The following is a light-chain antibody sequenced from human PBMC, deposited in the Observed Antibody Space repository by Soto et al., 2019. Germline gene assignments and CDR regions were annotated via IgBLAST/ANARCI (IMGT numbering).Light chain of an antibody. V-gene: IGLV1-40*01. J-gene: IGLJ2*01. CDR1: SSNIGAGYD. CDR2: GNS. CDR3: HSYDSILSANVV. Sequence: QSVLTQPPSVSGAPGQRVTISCTGSSSNIGAGYDVHWYQQLPGTAPKLLIYGNSNRPSGVPDRFSGSKSGTSASLAITGLQAENEAYYSCHSYDSILSANVVFGGGTKLTVL.